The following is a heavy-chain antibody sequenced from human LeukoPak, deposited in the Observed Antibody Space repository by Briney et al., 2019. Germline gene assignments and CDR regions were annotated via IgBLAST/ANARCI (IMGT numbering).Heavy chain of an antibody. V-gene: IGHV1-18*01. Sequence: ASVKVSCKASGYTFTNYGISWVRQAPGQGLEWMGWISTYNGNTNYAQKFQGRVTITADESTSTAYMELSSLRSEDTAVYYCARGVQNVFEHWGQGTLVTVSS. CDR1: GYTFTNYG. J-gene: IGHJ1*01. CDR3: ARGVQNVFEH. CDR2: ISTYNGNT. D-gene: IGHD3-10*01.